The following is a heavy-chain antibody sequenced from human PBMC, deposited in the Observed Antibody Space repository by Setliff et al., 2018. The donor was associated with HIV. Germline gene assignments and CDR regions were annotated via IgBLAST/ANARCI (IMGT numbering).Heavy chain of an antibody. CDR3: ANSGTTAIEYFQH. CDR2: ISSSSSYT. V-gene: IGHV3-11*03. Sequence: PGGSLRLSCAASGFTFSDYYMSWIRQAPGKGLEWVSYISSSSSYTNYADSVKGRFTISRDNSKNTLYLQMNSLRAEDTAVYYCANSGTTAIEYFQHWGQGTLVTVSS. CDR1: GFTFSDYY. J-gene: IGHJ1*01. D-gene: IGHD4-17*01.